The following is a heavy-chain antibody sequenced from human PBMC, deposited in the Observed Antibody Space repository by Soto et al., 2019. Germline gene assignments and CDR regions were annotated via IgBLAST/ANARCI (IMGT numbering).Heavy chain of an antibody. CDR1: GFTFKESA. Sequence: GGSLRLSCAASGFTFKESAMNWVRQAPGKGLEWVAGISDGGDITYNADSVRGRFTISRDNSRNTLYLQMNSLRAEDTAVYYCARRVIGSSRAFDIWGQGTMVTV. CDR2: ISDGGDIT. CDR3: ARRVIGSSRAFDI. J-gene: IGHJ3*02. D-gene: IGHD3-10*01. V-gene: IGHV3-23*01.